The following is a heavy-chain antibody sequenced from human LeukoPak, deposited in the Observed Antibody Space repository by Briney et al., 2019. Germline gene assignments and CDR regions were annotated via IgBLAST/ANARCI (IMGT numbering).Heavy chain of an antibody. D-gene: IGHD2/OR15-2a*01. J-gene: IGHJ4*02. V-gene: IGHV3-64D*06. Sequence: PGGSLRLSCSASGFVFSIYTMYWVRQAPGKGPEYVSTISGSGNGGSIYYADSEKGRFTISRDDSKSIVYLQMNGLRSEDTAVYYCVKDFGRVRGTPDSWGQGTLVTVSS. CDR2: ISGSGNGGSI. CDR1: GFVFSIYT. CDR3: VKDFGRVRGTPDS.